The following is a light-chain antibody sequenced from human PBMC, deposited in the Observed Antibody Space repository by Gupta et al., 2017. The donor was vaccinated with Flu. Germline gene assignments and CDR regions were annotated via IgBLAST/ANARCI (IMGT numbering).Light chain of an antibody. V-gene: IGLV2-11*01. Sequence: QSALTQPRSVSGSPGQSVTISCTGTSDDVAGYNYVSWYQQHLAKAPTLIIYDVNKRPSGVPDRFSGSRSGNTASLTISELQAEDDAEYYCCSYAGTYSWVFGGGTKLTVL. CDR2: DVN. CDR1: SDDVAGYNY. CDR3: CSYAGTYSWV. J-gene: IGLJ3*02.